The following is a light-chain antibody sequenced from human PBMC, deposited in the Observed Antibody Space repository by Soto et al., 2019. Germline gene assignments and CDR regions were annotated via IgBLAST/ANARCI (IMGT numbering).Light chain of an antibody. CDR2: EVS. J-gene: IGLJ2*01. CDR3: SSFAGNNNLV. V-gene: IGLV2-8*01. CDR1: SSDVGGYNY. Sequence: QSALTQPPSASGSPGQSVTISCTGTSSDVGGYNYVSWYQQHPGKAPKLMISEVSKRPSGVPDRFSGSKSGNTASLTVSGRKAEEEADYYCSSFAGNNNLVFGGGTKVTVL.